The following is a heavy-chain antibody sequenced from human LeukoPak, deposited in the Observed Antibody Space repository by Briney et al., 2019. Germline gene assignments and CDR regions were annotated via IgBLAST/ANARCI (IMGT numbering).Heavy chain of an antibody. CDR1: GFTFSSYG. D-gene: IGHD3-10*01. CDR3: ARGALRFGELLYRYYYYYGMDV. J-gene: IGHJ6*02. Sequence: PGGSLRLSCAASGFTFSSYGMHWVRQAPGKGLEWVAVIWYDGSNKYYADSVKGRFTISRDNSKNTLYLQMNSLRAEDTAVYYCARGALRFGELLYRYYYYYGMDVWGQGTTVTVSS. V-gene: IGHV3-33*01. CDR2: IWYDGSNK.